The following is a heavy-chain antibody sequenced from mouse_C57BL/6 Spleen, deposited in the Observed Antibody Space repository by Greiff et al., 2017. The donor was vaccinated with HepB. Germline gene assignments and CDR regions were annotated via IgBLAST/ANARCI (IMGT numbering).Heavy chain of an antibody. CDR3: ARDASYYYGSSPFAY. Sequence: DVQLVESGGGLVQSGRSLRLSCATSGFTFSDFYMEWVRQAPGKGLEWIAASRNKANDYTTEYSASVKGRFIVSRDTSQSILYLQMNALRAEDTAIYYCARDASYYYGSSPFAYWGQGTLVTVSA. V-gene: IGHV7-1*01. CDR1: GFTFSDFY. CDR2: SRNKANDYTT. D-gene: IGHD1-1*01. J-gene: IGHJ3*01.